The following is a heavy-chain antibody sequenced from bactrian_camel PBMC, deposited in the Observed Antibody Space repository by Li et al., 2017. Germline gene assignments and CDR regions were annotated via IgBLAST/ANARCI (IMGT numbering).Heavy chain of an antibody. CDR1: GFIVNSYG. V-gene: IGHV3S40*01. CDR2: IFAEGDKT. CDR3: AADTHGWGKAAGVFSALNFGY. Sequence: VQLVESGGGLVQPGGSLRLSCTASGFIVNSYGMSWVRQAPRKGLEWVSGIFAEGDKTYYADSVKGRFTISRNNAKNMVFLQMNNLKPDDTAMYYCAADTHGWGKAAGVFSALNFGYWVQGTQVTVS. J-gene: IGHJ6*01. D-gene: IGHD8*01.